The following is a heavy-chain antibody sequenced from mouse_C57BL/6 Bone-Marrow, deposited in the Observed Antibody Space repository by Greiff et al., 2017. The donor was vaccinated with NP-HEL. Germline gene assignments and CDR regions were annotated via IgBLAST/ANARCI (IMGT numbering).Heavy chain of an antibody. CDR3: ERRGYYAMDY. V-gene: IGHV7-3*01. Sequence: DVKLVESGGGLVQPGGSLSLSCAASGFTFTDYYMSWVRQPPGKALEWLGFIRNKANGYTTEYSASVKGRFTISRDNSQSNLYLQMNALRAEDSATYYCERRGYYAMDYWGQGTSVTVSS. CDR1: GFTFTDYY. J-gene: IGHJ4*01. CDR2: IRNKANGYTT.